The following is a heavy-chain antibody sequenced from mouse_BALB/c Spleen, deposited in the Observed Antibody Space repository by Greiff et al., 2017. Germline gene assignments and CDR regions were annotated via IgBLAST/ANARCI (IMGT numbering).Heavy chain of an antibody. Sequence: EVHLVESGGGLVQPGGSMKLSCVASGFTFSNYWMNWVRQSPEKGLEWVAEIRLKSNNYATHYAESVKGRFTISRDDSKSSVYLQMNNLRAEDTGIYYCTRQSYFDYWGQGTTLTVSS. CDR3: TRQSYFDY. J-gene: IGHJ2*01. CDR1: GFTFSNYW. V-gene: IGHV6-6*02. CDR2: IRLKSNNYAT.